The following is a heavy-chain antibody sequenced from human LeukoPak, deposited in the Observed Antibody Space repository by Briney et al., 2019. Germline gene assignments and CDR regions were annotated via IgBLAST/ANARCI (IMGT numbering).Heavy chain of an antibody. D-gene: IGHD4-23*01. V-gene: IGHV3-13*01. Sequence: GGSLRLSCAASGFTFSDHAMHWVRQAPGKGLEWVSAVGIAADTFYPGSVKGRFTISRENAKNSLYLQMNSLRVEDTAVYYCARGRPHGNDYWGQGTLVTVSS. J-gene: IGHJ4*02. CDR1: GFTFSDHA. CDR3: ARGRPHGNDY. CDR2: VGIAADT.